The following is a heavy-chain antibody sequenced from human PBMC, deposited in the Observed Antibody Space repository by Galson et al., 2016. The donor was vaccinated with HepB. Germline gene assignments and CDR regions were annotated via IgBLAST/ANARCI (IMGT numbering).Heavy chain of an antibody. V-gene: IGHV3-30*03. CDR1: GFTFSRYG. CDR2: ISDDGSNK. J-gene: IGHJ4*02. D-gene: IGHD3/OR15-3a*01. Sequence: SLRLSCAASGFTFSRYGMHRVRQAPGRGLEWVAVISDDGSNKHYADSVKGRFTISRDNSKNTLYLQMDSLRPDDTGIYFCAILDCGKNCPPDYWGQGTLVTVSS. CDR3: AILDCGKNCPPDY.